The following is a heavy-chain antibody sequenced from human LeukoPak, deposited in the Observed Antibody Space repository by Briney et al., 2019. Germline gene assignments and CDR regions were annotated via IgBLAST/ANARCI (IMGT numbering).Heavy chain of an antibody. Sequence: QTLSLTCAISGDSVSSPSAEWRWLRQSPSRGLECLGRIYYRSKWFNEYGDSVKSRISINPDTSKNHFSLQLESVTHEDTAVYYCARRYTAYGLDVWGQGTTVTVSS. D-gene: IGHD2-2*02. CDR2: IYYRSKWFN. J-gene: IGHJ6*02. CDR1: GDSVSSPSAE. CDR3: ARRYTAYGLDV. V-gene: IGHV6-1*01.